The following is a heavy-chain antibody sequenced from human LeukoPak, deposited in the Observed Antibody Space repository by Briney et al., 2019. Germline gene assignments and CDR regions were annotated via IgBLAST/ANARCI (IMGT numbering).Heavy chain of an antibody. Sequence: GGSLRLSCAASGFTFSSYWMSWVRQAPGKGLEGVANINKDGREKYYVDSVKGRFTISRDNAKISLYLQMNSLRAEDTAMYYCAREIGNVFDIWGQGTMVTVSS. V-gene: IGHV3-7*01. CDR1: GFTFSSYW. CDR3: AREIGNVFDI. J-gene: IGHJ3*02. CDR2: INKDGREK. D-gene: IGHD3-10*01.